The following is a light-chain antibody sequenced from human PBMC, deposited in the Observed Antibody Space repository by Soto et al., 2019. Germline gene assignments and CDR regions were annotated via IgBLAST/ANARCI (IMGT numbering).Light chain of an antibody. J-gene: IGKJ1*01. CDR3: QQYFRSRT. CDR2: DAF. CDR1: QSVPSKY. V-gene: IGKV3-20*01. Sequence: EIVFTQSPGTLSLSPGERATLSCMASQSVPSKYLACYKQNPGQAPRLLIHDAFRRATGIPDRFSGSGSGTDFTPPISRLQTADFGVYYCQQYFRSRTFGHGTKVDI.